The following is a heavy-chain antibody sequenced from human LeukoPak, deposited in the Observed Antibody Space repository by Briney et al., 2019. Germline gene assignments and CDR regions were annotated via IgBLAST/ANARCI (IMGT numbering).Heavy chain of an antibody. Sequence: ASVTVSCKSSGYTFTSYYMHWVRHPHGQGLEWMGIINPSGGSTSYAQKFQGRVTMTRDTSTSTVYMDLSSLRSEDTAVYYCARELAAGEKNNWFDPWGQGTLVTVSS. CDR2: INPSGGST. CDR1: GYTFTSYY. CDR3: ARELAAGEKNNWFDP. J-gene: IGHJ5*02. D-gene: IGHD6-13*01. V-gene: IGHV1-46*01.